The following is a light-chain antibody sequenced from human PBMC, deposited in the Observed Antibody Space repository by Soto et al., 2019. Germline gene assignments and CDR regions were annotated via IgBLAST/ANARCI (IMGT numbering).Light chain of an antibody. J-gene: IGKJ1*01. CDR1: QSINTW. CDR2: DAS. V-gene: IGKV1-5*01. CDR3: QQYNTYSLT. Sequence: QVPQLPSPLSPSLAASVPISCRASQSINTWLAWYQQKPGKAPKLLISDASSLESGVPSRFSGSGSGTEFTLTISSLQPDDFATYYCQQYNTYSLTFGQGTKVDIK.